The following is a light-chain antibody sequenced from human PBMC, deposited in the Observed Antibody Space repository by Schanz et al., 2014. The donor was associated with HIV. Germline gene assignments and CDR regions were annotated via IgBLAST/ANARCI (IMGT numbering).Light chain of an antibody. J-gene: IGKJ2*01. CDR3: QQSHTYPYT. Sequence: IQMTQSPSTVSASIGDRVTITCRASQTIGRFLAWYQQKPGTAPVLLIYQASTLETGVPSRFSGSGSGTSFTLTISSLQPDDFATYYCQQSHTYPYTFGQGTTLEIK. CDR1: QTIGRF. CDR2: QAS. V-gene: IGKV1-5*03.